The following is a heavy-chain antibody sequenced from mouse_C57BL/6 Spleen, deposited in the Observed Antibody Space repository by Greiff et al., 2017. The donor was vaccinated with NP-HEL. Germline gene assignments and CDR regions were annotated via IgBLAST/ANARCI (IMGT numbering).Heavy chain of an antibody. Sequence: EVQLVESGGGLVQPGGSLKLSCAASGFTFSDYYMYWVRQTPEKRLEWVAYISNGGGSTYYPDTVKGRFTISRDNAKNTLYLQMSRLKSEDTAMYYCARGGNYGYFDVWGTGTTVTVSS. CDR1: GFTFSDYY. J-gene: IGHJ1*03. CDR2: ISNGGGST. V-gene: IGHV5-12*01. CDR3: ARGGNYGYFDV.